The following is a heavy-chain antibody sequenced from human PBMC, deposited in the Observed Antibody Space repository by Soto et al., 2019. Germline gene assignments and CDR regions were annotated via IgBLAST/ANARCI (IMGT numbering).Heavy chain of an antibody. V-gene: IGHV3-53*01. CDR1: GFTVSSGY. D-gene: IGHD2-21*02. CDR2: IESGGTA. CDR3: AKDLGPLKLLNYVFYGLDV. J-gene: IGHJ6*01. Sequence: PGGALRLSCNASGFTVSSGYMSWVRQAPGMGLEWVAVIESGGTAHYADSVKGRFTISRDNPNNIIYLQLHPLRAEDTAVYYCAKDLGPLKLLNYVFYGLDVWGQGTTVTVSS.